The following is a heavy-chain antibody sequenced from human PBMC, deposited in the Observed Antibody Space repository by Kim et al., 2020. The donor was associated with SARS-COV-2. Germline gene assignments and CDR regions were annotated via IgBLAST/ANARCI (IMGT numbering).Heavy chain of an antibody. J-gene: IGHJ6*02. CDR3: ARDGGMDV. V-gene: IGHV6-1*01. CDR2: KWYN. Sequence: KWYNDYAVSVKSRITINPDTSKNQFSLQLNSVTPEDTAVYYCARDGGMDVWGQGTTVTVSS.